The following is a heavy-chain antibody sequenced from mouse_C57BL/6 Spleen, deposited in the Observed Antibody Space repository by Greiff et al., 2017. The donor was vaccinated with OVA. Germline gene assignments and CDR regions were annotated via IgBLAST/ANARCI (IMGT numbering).Heavy chain of an antibody. CDR3: ARCPPSSYDGYGGFAY. J-gene: IGHJ3*01. CDR1: GYTFTDYY. D-gene: IGHD2-3*01. CDR2: IYPGSGNT. Sequence: VQLQQSGAELVRPGASVKLSCKASGYTFTDYYINWVKQRPGQGLELIARIYPGSGNTYYNEKFKGKATLTAEKSSSTAYMQLSSLTSEDSAVYCCARCPPSSYDGYGGFAYWGQGTLVTVSA. V-gene: IGHV1-76*01.